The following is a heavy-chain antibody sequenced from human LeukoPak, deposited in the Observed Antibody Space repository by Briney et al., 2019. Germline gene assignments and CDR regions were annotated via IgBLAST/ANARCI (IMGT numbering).Heavy chain of an antibody. D-gene: IGHD6-19*01. J-gene: IGHJ4*02. CDR1: GYTFSGHY. Sequence: ASVKVSCKASGYTFSGHYIHWVRQAPGQGLEWMGRINPNSGDRSYAQKFQGRVTMTGGTSISTAYMELNSLRSDDTAVYYCARDRAVTGGEELDYWGQGALVTVSS. V-gene: IGHV1-2*06. CDR2: INPNSGDR. CDR3: ARDRAVTGGEELDY.